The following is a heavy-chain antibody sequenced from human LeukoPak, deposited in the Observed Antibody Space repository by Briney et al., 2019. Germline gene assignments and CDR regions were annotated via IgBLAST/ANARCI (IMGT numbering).Heavy chain of an antibody. Sequence: SGKVSCKASGGTLSSYTISWVRQAPGQGLEWMGGIIPILGIANYAQQLQGSVTITAEKSATPAHTELSSVRSEDTAVYYCARYQYYYDSSGYPVDYWGQGTLVTVSS. V-gene: IGHV1-69*02. J-gene: IGHJ4*02. CDR3: ARYQYYYDSSGYPVDY. CDR2: IIPILGIA. D-gene: IGHD3-22*01. CDR1: GGTLSSYT.